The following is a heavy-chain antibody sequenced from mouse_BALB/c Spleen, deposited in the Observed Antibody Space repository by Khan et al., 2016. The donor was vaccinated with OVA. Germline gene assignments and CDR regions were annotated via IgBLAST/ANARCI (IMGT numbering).Heavy chain of an antibody. CDR2: ISSGGKT. J-gene: IGHJ3*01. Sequence: EVELVEPGGGLVKPGGSLKLSCAASGFTFSNYAMSWVRQPPEKRLEWVVSISSGGKTYYPDSVQGRLTISRDNARHILSLQMSSLRSEDTAMYYCARADWFAYWGQGTLVTVSA. V-gene: IGHV5-6-5*01. CDR1: GFTFSNYA. CDR3: ARADWFAY.